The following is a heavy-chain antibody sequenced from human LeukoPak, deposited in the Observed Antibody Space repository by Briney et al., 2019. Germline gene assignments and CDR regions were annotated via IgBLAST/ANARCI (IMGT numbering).Heavy chain of an antibody. V-gene: IGHV4-39*07. D-gene: IGHD3-3*01. Sequence: PSETLSLTCTVSGGSISSSSYYWGWIRQPPGKGLEWIGSIYYSGNTNYNPSLKSRVTISVDTSKNQFSLKLCSVTAADTAVYYCARRITIFGVAPPGSWFDPWGQGTLVTVSS. CDR2: IYYSGNT. CDR1: GGSISSSSYY. J-gene: IGHJ5*02. CDR3: ARRITIFGVAPPGSWFDP.